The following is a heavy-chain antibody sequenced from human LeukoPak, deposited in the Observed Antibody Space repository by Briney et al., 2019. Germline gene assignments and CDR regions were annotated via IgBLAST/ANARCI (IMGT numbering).Heavy chain of an antibody. J-gene: IGHJ5*02. V-gene: IGHV1-3*01. Sequence: VASVKVSCKASGYTFTSYGISWVRQAPGQGLEWMGWINAGNGNTKYSQKFQGRVTITRDTSASTAYMELSSLRSEDAAVYYCARARSLHDWFDPWGQGTLVTVSS. CDR3: ARARSLHDWFDP. CDR2: INAGNGNT. CDR1: GYTFTSYG.